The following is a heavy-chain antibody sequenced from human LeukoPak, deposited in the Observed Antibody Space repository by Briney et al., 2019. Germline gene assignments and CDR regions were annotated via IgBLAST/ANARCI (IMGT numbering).Heavy chain of an antibody. V-gene: IGHV1-18*01. CDR1: GYTFTSYS. J-gene: IGHJ4*02. CDR3: ARDSGWNYGDDY. D-gene: IGHD1-7*01. Sequence: GASVKVSCKASGYTFTSYSINWLRQAPGQGLEWMGRISVYSGNTKYAQISQGRVTMTTDTSTSTAYMELRSLRSDDTAVYYCARDSGWNYGDDYWGQGTLVTVSS. CDR2: ISVYSGNT.